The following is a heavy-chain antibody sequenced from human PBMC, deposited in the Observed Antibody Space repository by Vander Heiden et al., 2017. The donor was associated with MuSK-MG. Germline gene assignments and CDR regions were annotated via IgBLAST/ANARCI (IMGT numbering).Heavy chain of an antibody. CDR3: ATSAPAFDF. CDR1: GGSISGSSYY. Sequence: QLQLQESGPGLVKPSETLSLTCTVSGGSISGSSYYWGWIRQPPGKGLEWIGSIYYSGRTDYNPSLKSRVTISVDTSKNQFSMKLSSVTAADTTVDDCATSAPAFDFWGQGTLVTVSS. V-gene: IGHV4-39*01. CDR2: IYYSGRT. J-gene: IGHJ4*02.